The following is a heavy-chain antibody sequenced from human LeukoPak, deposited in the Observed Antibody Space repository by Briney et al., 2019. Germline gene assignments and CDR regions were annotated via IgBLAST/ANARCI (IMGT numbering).Heavy chain of an antibody. CDR3: ARAGYSNSWYIGY. V-gene: IGHV3-21*01. Sequence: GGSLRLSCVASGFTFSSYSMNWVRQAPGKGLEWVSSISSSSSYIYYADSVKGRFTISRDNAKNSLYLQMNSLRAEDTAVYYCARAGYSNSWYIGYWGQGTLVTVFS. D-gene: IGHD6-13*01. CDR1: GFTFSSYS. J-gene: IGHJ4*02. CDR2: ISSSSSYI.